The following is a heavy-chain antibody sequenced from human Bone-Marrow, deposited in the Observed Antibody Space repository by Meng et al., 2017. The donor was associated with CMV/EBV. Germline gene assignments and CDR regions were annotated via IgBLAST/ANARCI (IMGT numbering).Heavy chain of an antibody. CDR3: ARVPYSNYDYYYGMDV. Sequence: GSLRLSCTVSGGSISSYYWSWIRQPPGKGLEWIGYIYYSGSTNYNPSLKSRVTISVDTSKNQFSLKLSSVTAADTAVYYCARVPYSNYDYYYGMDVWGQGTTVTVSS. D-gene: IGHD4-11*01. CDR1: GGSISSYY. J-gene: IGHJ6*02. V-gene: IGHV4-59*01. CDR2: IYYSGST.